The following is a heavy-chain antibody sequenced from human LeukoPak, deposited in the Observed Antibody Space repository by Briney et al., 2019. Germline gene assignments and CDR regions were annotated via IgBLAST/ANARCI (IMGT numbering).Heavy chain of an antibody. CDR2: IKQDGSEK. D-gene: IGHD6-13*01. CDR3: AREAAAGTDY. V-gene: IGHV3-7*01. CDR1: GFTFTTYW. J-gene: IGHJ4*02. Sequence: GGSLRLSCTASGFTFTTYWMSWVRQAPGKGLEWVAKIKQDGSEKYYVDSVKGRFTISRDNAKNSLYLQMNSLRAEDTAMYYCAREAAAGTDYWGQGTLVTVSS.